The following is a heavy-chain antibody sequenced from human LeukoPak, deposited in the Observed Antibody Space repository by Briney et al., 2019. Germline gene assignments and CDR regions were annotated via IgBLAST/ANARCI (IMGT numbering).Heavy chain of an antibody. J-gene: IGHJ4*02. CDR3: ASMSMVRGVNRPFDY. CDR2: IYYSGST. D-gene: IGHD3-10*01. CDR1: GGSISSYY. Sequence: PSETLSLTCTVSGGSISSYYWSWIRQPPGKGLEWIGYIYYSGSTNYNPSLKSRVTISVDTSKNQFSLKLSSVTAADTAVYYCASMSMVRGVNRPFDYWGQGTLVTVSS. V-gene: IGHV4-59*01.